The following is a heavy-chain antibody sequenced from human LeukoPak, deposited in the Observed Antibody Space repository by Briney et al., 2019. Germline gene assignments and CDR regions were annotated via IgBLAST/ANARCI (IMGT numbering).Heavy chain of an antibody. Sequence: PGGSLRLSCAASGFTFSSYAMNWVRHAQGKGMEWVSGIGYTGDSIFYADSVKGRFTVSRDSSKNTLFLHMNSLRAEDAALYSCAKSPTVDAAFDIWGQGTMVTVSS. D-gene: IGHD4-23*01. CDR3: AKSPTVDAAFDI. J-gene: IGHJ3*02. V-gene: IGHV3-23*01. CDR1: GFTFSSYA. CDR2: IGYTGDSI.